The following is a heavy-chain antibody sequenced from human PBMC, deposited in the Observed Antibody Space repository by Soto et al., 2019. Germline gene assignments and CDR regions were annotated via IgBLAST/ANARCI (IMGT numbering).Heavy chain of an antibody. J-gene: IGHJ4*02. Sequence: KISCKGSGYSFTSYWISWVRQAPGQGLEWMGGIIPIFGTANYAQKFQGRVTITADESTSTAYMELSSLRSEDTAVYYCARVKGSSFLFDYWGQGTLVTVSS. V-gene: IGHV1-69*01. D-gene: IGHD6-6*01. CDR2: IIPIFGTA. CDR1: GYSFTSYW. CDR3: ARVKGSSFLFDY.